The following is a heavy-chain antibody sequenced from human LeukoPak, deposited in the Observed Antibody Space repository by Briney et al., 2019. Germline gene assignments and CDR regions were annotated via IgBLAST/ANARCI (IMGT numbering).Heavy chain of an antibody. Sequence: PSETLSLTCTVSGGSISSYFWSWIRQSPGKGLEWIAYISHSGTTRYNPSLLSPVTISVDTSKNQFALRLSSVTSDDTAVYYCARGGYCSGGSCYYNWFDPWGQGTLVTVSS. D-gene: IGHD2-15*01. V-gene: IGHV4-59*01. J-gene: IGHJ5*02. CDR2: ISHSGTT. CDR3: ARGGYCSGGSCYYNWFDP. CDR1: GGSISSYF.